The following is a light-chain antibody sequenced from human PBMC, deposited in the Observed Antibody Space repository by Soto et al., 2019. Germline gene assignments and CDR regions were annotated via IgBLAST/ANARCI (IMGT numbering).Light chain of an antibody. CDR3: SSYTSSSTHVV. CDR1: SSDVGGYNY. CDR2: DVS. V-gene: IGLV2-14*01. J-gene: IGLJ2*01. Sequence: QSVLTQPASVSGSPGQSITISCTGTSSDVGGYNYVSWYQQHPGKAPKLMSYDVSNRPSGVSNRFSGSKSGNTASLTISGLQAEDEADYYCSSYTSSSTHVVFGGGTQLTVL.